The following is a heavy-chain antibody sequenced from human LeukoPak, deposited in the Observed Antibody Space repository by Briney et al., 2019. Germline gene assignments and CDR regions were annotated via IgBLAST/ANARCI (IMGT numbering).Heavy chain of an antibody. CDR2: IILIFGTA. CDR1: GGTFSSYA. V-gene: IGHV1-69*13. J-gene: IGHJ3*02. Sequence: ASVKVSCKASGGTFSSYAISWVRQAPGQGLEWMGGIILIFGTANYAQKFQGRVTITADESTSTAYMELSGLRSEDTAVYYCARDPDYGDYENAFDIWGQGTMVTVSS. CDR3: ARDPDYGDYENAFDI. D-gene: IGHD4-17*01.